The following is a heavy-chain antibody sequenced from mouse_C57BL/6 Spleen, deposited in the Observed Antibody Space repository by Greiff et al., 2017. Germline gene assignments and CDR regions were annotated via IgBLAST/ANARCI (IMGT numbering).Heavy chain of an antibody. CDR3: AREGTTVVADY. V-gene: IGHV1-61*01. CDR2: IYPSDSET. CDR1: GYTFTSYW. J-gene: IGHJ2*01. D-gene: IGHD1-1*01. Sequence: QVHVKQPGAELVRPGSSVKLSCKASGYTFTSYWMDWVKQRPGQGLEWIGNIYPSDSETHYNQKFKDKATLTGDKSSSTAYMQLSSLTSEDAAVYYCAREGTTVVADYWGQGNTLTVSS.